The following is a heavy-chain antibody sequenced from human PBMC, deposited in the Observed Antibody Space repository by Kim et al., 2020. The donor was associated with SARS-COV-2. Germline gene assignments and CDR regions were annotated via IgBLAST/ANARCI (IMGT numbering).Heavy chain of an antibody. D-gene: IGHD6-19*01. J-gene: IGHJ5*02. Sequence: SETLSLTCTVSGGSISSSSYYWGWIRQPPGKGLEWIGSIYYSGSTYYNPSLKSRVTISVDTSKNQFSLKLSSVTAADTAGYYCARHERQWLAVTLNWFDP. CDR1: GGSISSSSYY. CDR2: IYYSGST. CDR3: ARHERQWLAVTLNWFDP. V-gene: IGHV4-39*01.